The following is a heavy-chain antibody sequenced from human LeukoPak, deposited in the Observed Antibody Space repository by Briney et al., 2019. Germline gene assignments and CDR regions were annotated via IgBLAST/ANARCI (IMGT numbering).Heavy chain of an antibody. CDR1: GFTFSSYS. CDR3: ARDIQGYSSSWANFDY. CDR2: ISSSSSTI. Sequence: GGSLRLSCAASGFTFSSYSMNWVRQAPGKGLEWVSYISSSSSTIYYADSVKGRFTISRDNAKNSLYLQMNSLRAEDTAVYYCARDIQGYSSSWANFDYWGQGTLVTVSS. J-gene: IGHJ4*02. D-gene: IGHD6-13*01. V-gene: IGHV3-48*04.